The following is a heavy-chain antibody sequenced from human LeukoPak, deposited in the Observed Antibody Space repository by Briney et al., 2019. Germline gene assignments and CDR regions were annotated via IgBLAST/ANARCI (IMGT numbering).Heavy chain of an antibody. CDR3: ARDREAYYDIGENYYGMDV. J-gene: IGHJ6*02. Sequence: GASVKVSCKASGGTFSSYGISWVRQAPGQGLEWMGRIIPILGIANYAQKFQGRVTITADKSTSTAYMELSSLRSEDTAVYYCARDREAYYDIGENYYGMDVWGQGTTVTVSS. CDR1: GGTFSSYG. CDR2: IIPILGIA. V-gene: IGHV1-69*04. D-gene: IGHD3-9*01.